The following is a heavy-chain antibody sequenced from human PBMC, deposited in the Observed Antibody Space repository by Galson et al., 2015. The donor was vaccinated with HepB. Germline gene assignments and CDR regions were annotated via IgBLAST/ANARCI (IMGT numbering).Heavy chain of an antibody. CDR2: ISSSSSYI. CDR1: GFTFSSYS. V-gene: IGHV3-21*01. Sequence: SLRLSCAASGFTFSSYSMNWVRQAPGKGLEWVSSISSSSSYIYYADSVKGRFTISRDNAKNSLYLQVNSLRAEDTAVYYCAMGGFRAESAFDIWGQGTMVTVSS. CDR3: AMGGFRAESAFDI. J-gene: IGHJ3*02. D-gene: IGHD3-16*01.